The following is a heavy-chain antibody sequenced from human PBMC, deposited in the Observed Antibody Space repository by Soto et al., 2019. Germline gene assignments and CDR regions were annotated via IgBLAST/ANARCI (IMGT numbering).Heavy chain of an antibody. D-gene: IGHD5-18*01. J-gene: IGHJ6*02. CDR1: GFTFSDHA. CDR3: AKARYSYGSGLDV. CDR2: ISGSGAST. V-gene: IGHV3-23*01. Sequence: GSLILSCADSGFTFSDHAFNCVRKAQGKGLEWVSLISGSGASTYYVDSVKGRFTISRDNSKNTVYLQMNSLRAEDTAVYYCAKARYSYGSGLDVWGQGT.